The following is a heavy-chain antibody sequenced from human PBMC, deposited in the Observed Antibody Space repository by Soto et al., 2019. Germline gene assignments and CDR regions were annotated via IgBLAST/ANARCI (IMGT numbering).Heavy chain of an antibody. CDR2: IFSNDEK. Sequence: QVTLKESGPVLLKPTETLTLTCTVSGFSLSIAGMGVSWVRQPTGKALECLAHIFSNDEKSYNTSLKSRITTSKDSSRFQVVLTVTNMATWATATSYGARITHRSGCEGFDYWGQGTLVTVSS. CDR3: ARITHRSGCEGFDY. J-gene: IGHJ4*02. V-gene: IGHV2-26*01. D-gene: IGHD6-19*01. CDR1: GFSLSIAGMG.